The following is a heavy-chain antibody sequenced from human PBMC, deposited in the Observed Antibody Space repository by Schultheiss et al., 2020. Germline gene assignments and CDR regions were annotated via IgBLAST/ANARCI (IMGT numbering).Heavy chain of an antibody. J-gene: IGHJ4*02. Sequence: SETLSLTCTVSGGSISSGGYYWTWVRQAPGKELEWIASISYTGSTNHNPSLKSRVTISVDTSKNQFSLKLSSVTAADTAMYYCARGRYCDSTTCFFDYWGQGTLVTVSS. CDR1: GGSISSGGYY. V-gene: IGHV4-61*08. D-gene: IGHD2-2*01. CDR3: ARGRYCDSTTCFFDY. CDR2: ISYTGST.